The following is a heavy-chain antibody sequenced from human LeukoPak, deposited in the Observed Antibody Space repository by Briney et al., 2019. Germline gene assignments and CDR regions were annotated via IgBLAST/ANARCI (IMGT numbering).Heavy chain of an antibody. Sequence: WETLSLTCAVYGGSFSGYYWSWIRQPPGKGLEWIGSIYYSGSTYYNPSLKSRVTISVDTSKNQFSLKLSSVTAADTAVYYCARHVNPYYQPLGLDYWGQGTLVTVSS. CDR1: GGSFSGYY. J-gene: IGHJ4*02. D-gene: IGHD2/OR15-2a*01. V-gene: IGHV4-34*01. CDR2: IYYSGST. CDR3: ARHVNPYYQPLGLDY.